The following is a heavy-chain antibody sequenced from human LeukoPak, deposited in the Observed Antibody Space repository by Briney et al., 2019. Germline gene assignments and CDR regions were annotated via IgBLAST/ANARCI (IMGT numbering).Heavy chain of an antibody. CDR1: GFTFSSYS. V-gene: IGHV3-48*01. D-gene: IGHD3-3*01. Sequence: GTSLRLSCAASGFTFSSYSMNWVRQAPGKGLEWVSYISSSSSTIYYADSVKGRFTISRDNAKNSLYLQMNSLRAEDTAVYYCARVAYDFWSGYSDDAFDIWGQGTMVTVSS. CDR3: ARVAYDFWSGYSDDAFDI. J-gene: IGHJ3*02. CDR2: ISSSSSTI.